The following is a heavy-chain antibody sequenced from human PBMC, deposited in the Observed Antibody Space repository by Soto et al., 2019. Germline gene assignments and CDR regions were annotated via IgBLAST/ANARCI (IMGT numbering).Heavy chain of an antibody. CDR3: ARDSPYTDFWSSIMEVYHYGLDV. D-gene: IGHD3-3*01. V-gene: IGHV1-18*01. Sequence: QVQLVQSGGEVKKPGASVKVSCKASGYSFSNYAISWVRQAPGQGLEWMGWINVYKGDTKYSQKFQDRVTVTTDTSTSTAYMEFRSLRSDDTGVYYCARDSPYTDFWSSIMEVYHYGLDVWGQGTTVSVSS. J-gene: IGHJ6*02. CDR2: INVYKGDT. CDR1: GYSFSNYA.